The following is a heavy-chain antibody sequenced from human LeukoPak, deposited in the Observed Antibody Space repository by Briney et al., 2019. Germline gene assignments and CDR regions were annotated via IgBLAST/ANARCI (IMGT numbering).Heavy chain of an antibody. Sequence: GGSLRLSCAASGFTFSSYSMNWVRQAPGKGLEWVSSISSSSSYIYYADSVKGRFTISRDNSKNTLYLQMNSLRPEDTAVYYCAKRDDYTMYGLDYWGQGALVTVSS. D-gene: IGHD3-10*02. V-gene: IGHV3-21*01. CDR2: ISSSSSYI. CDR1: GFTFSSYS. J-gene: IGHJ4*02. CDR3: AKRDDYTMYGLDY.